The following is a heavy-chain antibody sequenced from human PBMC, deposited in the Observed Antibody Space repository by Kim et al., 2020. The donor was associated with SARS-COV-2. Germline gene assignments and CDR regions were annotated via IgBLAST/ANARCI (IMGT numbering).Heavy chain of an antibody. Sequence: GRFTISRDNSKNTLYLQMNSLRAEDTAVYYCAKRELSYYYGSGTYPGAFDIWGRGTMVTVSS. J-gene: IGHJ3*02. CDR3: AKRELSYYYGSGTYPGAFDI. D-gene: IGHD3-10*01. V-gene: IGHV3-30*02.